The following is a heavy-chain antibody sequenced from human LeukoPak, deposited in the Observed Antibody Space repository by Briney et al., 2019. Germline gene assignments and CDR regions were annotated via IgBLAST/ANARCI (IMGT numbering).Heavy chain of an antibody. J-gene: IGHJ4*02. CDR1: SGSINSYY. CDR3: AKDLASSSGLDN. CDR2: IYHSGST. V-gene: IGHV4-59*01. D-gene: IGHD6-13*01. Sequence: SEALCLTCTVPSGSINSYYWSWFRQPPGKGLEWIGYIYHSGSTNCNPSLESRVTISIVTSKNQFSLNLRSVTAADTAVYYCAKDLASSSGLDNWGQGTLVTVSS.